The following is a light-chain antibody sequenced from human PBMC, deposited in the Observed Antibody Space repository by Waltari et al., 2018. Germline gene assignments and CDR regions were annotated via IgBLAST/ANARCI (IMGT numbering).Light chain of an antibody. J-gene: IGKJ1*01. CDR2: DAS. V-gene: IGKV3D-20*01. CDR3: QQYAGSPWT. Sequence: EIVLTQSPATLSLSLGERATLSCGASQSVASNYLAWYQQKPGLAPRPLIYDASSRATGIPARFSGSGSETDFTLTISRLEPEDFAVYFCQQYAGSPWTFGQGTKVEIK. CDR1: QSVASNY.